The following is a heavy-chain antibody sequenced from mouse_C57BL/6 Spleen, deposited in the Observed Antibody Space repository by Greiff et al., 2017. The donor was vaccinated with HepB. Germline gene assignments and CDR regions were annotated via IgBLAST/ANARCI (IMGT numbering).Heavy chain of an antibody. Sequence: EVKLVESGGGLVQPGGSLKLSCAASGFTFSDYYMYWVRQTPEKRLEWVAYISNGGGSTYYPDTVKGRFTISRDNAKNTLYLQMSRLKSEDTAMYYCARGGLEGYYFDYWGQGTTLTVSS. V-gene: IGHV5-12*01. J-gene: IGHJ2*01. CDR1: GFTFSDYY. CDR2: ISNGGGST. CDR3: ARGGLEGYYFDY. D-gene: IGHD2-13*01.